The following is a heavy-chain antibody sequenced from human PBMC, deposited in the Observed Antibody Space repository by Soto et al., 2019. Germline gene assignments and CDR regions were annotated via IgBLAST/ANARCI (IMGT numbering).Heavy chain of an antibody. CDR1: GGSISSGGYY. CDR3: VRRYGGNFDY. CDR2: IYYSGST. D-gene: IGHD2-15*01. J-gene: IGHJ4*02. V-gene: IGHV4-31*03. Sequence: SETLSLTCTVSGGSISSGGYYWSWIRQHPGKGLEWIGYIYYSGSTYYNPSLKSRVTISVDTSKNQFSLKLSSVTAADTAVYYCVRRYGGNFDYWGQGTLVTVSS.